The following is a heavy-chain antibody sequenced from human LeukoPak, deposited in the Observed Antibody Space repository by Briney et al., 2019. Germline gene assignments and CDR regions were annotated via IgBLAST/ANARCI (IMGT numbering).Heavy chain of an antibody. V-gene: IGHV4-34*09. CDR1: GGSFSGYY. J-gene: IGHJ5*02. Sequence: PSETLSLTCAVYGGSFSGYYWSWIRQPPGKGLEWIGEINHSGSTNYNPSLRSRVSISVFTSNNQFSLTLISVTAADTAVYYCARNLVPYFGELDPWGRGTLVTVSS. D-gene: IGHD3-10*01. CDR3: ARNLVPYFGELDP. CDR2: INHSGST.